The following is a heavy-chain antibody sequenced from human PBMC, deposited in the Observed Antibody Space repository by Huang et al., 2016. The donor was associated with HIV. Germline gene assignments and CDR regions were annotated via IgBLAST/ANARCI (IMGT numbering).Heavy chain of an antibody. V-gene: IGHV4-39*01. J-gene: IGHJ4*02. CDR2: VYQRGST. Sequence: QLQLQESGPGQVKPSETLSLTCTVSGDFISSTNYYWGWIRQSPGKGREWVGSVYQRGSTNYNPSLKSGVTLSVDTARNQFSLRLNSVTAADTAVYYCASQHIGAAATWFWGRGTQVAVSS. CDR1: GDFISSTNYY. D-gene: IGHD6-13*01. CDR3: ASQHIGAAATWF.